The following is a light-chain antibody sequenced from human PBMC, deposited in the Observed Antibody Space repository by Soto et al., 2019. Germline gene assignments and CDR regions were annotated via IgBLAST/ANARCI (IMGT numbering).Light chain of an antibody. Sequence: DIVLTQSPATLALSPGERATLSCRASQTVGIYLAWYQHKPGQAPRLLIYYASIRATGIPARFSGSGSGTDFTLTISSLEPEDFAVYYCQQRAGWPPLSFGGGSKVKIK. CDR1: QTVGIY. CDR3: QQRAGWPPLS. J-gene: IGKJ4*01. CDR2: YAS. V-gene: IGKV3-11*01.